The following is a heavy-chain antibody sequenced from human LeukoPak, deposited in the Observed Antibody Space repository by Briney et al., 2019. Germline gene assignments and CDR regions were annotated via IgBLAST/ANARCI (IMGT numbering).Heavy chain of an antibody. CDR3: ARRKVAAEIDY. V-gene: IGHV4-39*01. J-gene: IGHJ4*02. D-gene: IGHD6-13*01. CDR1: GGSITDTSYF. Sequence: SETLSLTCTVSGGSITDTSYFWGWIRQPPGKGLEWIGSIYYRGNTYYSPSLKSRVTLLVDTSKNQFSLKLSSVTAADTAIYYCARRKVAAEIDYWGQGTLVTVSS. CDR2: IYYRGNT.